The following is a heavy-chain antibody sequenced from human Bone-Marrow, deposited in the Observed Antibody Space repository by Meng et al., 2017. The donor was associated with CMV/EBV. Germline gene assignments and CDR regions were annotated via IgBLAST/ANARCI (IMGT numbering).Heavy chain of an antibody. CDR2: ISVYNGNT. CDR1: GYMFNTYG. J-gene: IGHJ5*02. V-gene: IGHV1-18*01. CDR3: ARDKIAVRPGWFDP. D-gene: IGHD6-6*01. Sequence: QVQLVQSGAEVKKPGASVKVACDASGYMFNTYGISWVRQGPGQGLEWMGWISVYNGNTKYAQTVQGRVTMTTDTSTSTVYMELTSLRSDDTAVYYCARDKIAVRPGWFDPWGQGTLVTVSS.